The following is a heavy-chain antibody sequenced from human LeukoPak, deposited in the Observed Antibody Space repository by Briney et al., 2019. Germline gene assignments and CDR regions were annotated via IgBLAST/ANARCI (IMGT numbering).Heavy chain of an antibody. CDR1: GFTFSSHW. CDR2: IKQDGSEK. J-gene: IGHJ4*02. V-gene: IGHV3-7*03. CDR3: ARGRDSFNS. Sequence: GGSLRLSCAASGFTFSSHWMSWVRQAPGKGLEWVANIKQDGSEKYYVDSVKGRFTISRDNAKNSLYLQMNSLRAEDTAVYYCARGRDSFNSWGQGTLVTVSS.